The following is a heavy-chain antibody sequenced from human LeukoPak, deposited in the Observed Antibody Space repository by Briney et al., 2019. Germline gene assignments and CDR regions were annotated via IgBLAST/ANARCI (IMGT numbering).Heavy chain of an antibody. V-gene: IGHV3-30-3*01. CDR1: GFTFSSYA. CDR3: ARDCGVGSTFDY. Sequence: PGGSLRLSCAASGFTFSSYAMHWVRQAPGKGLEWVAVISYDGSNKYYADSVKGRFTISRDNSKNTLYLQMNSLRAEDTAVYYCARDCGVGSTFDYWGQGTLVTVSS. D-gene: IGHD1-26*01. J-gene: IGHJ4*02. CDR2: ISYDGSNK.